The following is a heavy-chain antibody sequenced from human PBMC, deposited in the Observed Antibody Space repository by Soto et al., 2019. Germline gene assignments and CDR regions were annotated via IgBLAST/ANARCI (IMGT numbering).Heavy chain of an antibody. CDR2: IYYSEST. J-gene: IGHJ4*02. CDR3: GGGPNYYFLDY. D-gene: IGHD3-10*01. V-gene: IGHV4-59*12. Sequence: SETLSLTCTVSGGSISSYYCSWIRQPPVKGLEWIGYIYYSESTNYNPSLKSRVTISVDTPQNQFSLRLNSVTAADTAVYYCGGGPNYYFLDYWGQGALVTVSS. CDR1: GGSISSYY.